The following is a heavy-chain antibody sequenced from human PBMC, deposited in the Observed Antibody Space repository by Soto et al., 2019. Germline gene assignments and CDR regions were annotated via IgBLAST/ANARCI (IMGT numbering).Heavy chain of an antibody. Sequence: QVQLVESGGGVVQPGRSLRLSCAASGFTFSSYGMHWVRQAPGKGLEWVAVISYDGSNKYYADSVKGRFTISRDNSKNTLYLQMNSLRAEDTAVYYCAKDGSSGSTGFDYWGQGTLVTVSS. J-gene: IGHJ4*02. CDR2: ISYDGSNK. CDR3: AKDGSSGSTGFDY. V-gene: IGHV3-30*18. D-gene: IGHD6-19*01. CDR1: GFTFSSYG.